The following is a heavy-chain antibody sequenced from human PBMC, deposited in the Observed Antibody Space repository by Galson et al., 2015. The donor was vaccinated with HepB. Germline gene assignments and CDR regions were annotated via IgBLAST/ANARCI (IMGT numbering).Heavy chain of an antibody. J-gene: IGHJ4*02. CDR2: ISNSGNT. V-gene: IGHV4-39*02. CDR3: ARVMGIGVATITAFDN. D-gene: IGHD6-19*01. Sequence: ETLSLTCTVSGGSINSNTYYWGWIRQPPERGLEWIGRISNSGNTYYRPSLKSRVAISIDSSKNHFSLNLTSVTAADTAFYFCARVMGIGVATITAFDNWGQGILVTVSS. CDR1: GGSINSNTYY.